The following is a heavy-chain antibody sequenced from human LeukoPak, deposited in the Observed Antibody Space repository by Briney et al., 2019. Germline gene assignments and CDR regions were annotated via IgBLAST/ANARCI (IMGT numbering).Heavy chain of an antibody. CDR1: GGTFSSYA. J-gene: IGHJ5*02. CDR2: IIPIFGTA. D-gene: IGHD3-10*01. Sequence: SVKVSCKASGGTFSSYAISWVRQAPGQGLGWMGGIIPIFGTANYAQKFQGRVTITADESTSTAYMELSSLRSEDTAVYYCARVFTMVRGAFDPWGQGTLVTVSS. V-gene: IGHV1-69*13. CDR3: ARVFTMVRGAFDP.